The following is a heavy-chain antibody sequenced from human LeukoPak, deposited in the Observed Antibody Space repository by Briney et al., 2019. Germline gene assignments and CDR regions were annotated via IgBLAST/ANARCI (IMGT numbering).Heavy chain of an antibody. CDR1: GYTVTELS. CDR3: ASEGRYYGSGSYDRYYYYMDV. D-gene: IGHD3-10*01. J-gene: IGHJ6*03. CDR2: FHPEDGET. Sequence: GASVKVSCKVSGYTVTELSMHWVRQSPGKGLEWMGGFHPEDGETIYAQKFQGRVTITADESTTTVYMELSSLRSEDTAVYYCASEGRYYGSGSYDRYYYYMDVWGKGTTVTVSS. V-gene: IGHV1-24*01.